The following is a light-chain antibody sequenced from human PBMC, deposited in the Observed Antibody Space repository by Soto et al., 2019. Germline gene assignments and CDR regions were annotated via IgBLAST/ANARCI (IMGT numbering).Light chain of an antibody. CDR2: GAS. V-gene: IGKV3-20*01. CDR1: QSVSSSY. CDR3: QQYGSSLP. J-gene: IGKJ4*01. Sequence: EIVLTQSPGTLSLSPGERATLSCRASQSVSSSYLAWYQQKPGQAPRLLIYGASSRATGIPDRFSGSGSGTDFTLTISRLELEDFAVYYCQQYGSSLPFGGGTKVAIK.